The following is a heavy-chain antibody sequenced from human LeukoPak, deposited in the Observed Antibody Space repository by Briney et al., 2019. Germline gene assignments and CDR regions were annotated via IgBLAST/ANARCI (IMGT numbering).Heavy chain of an antibody. D-gene: IGHD1-1*01. CDR1: GGSISSSSYY. CDR3: ARLDGPRGLALKRRHYYFDY. J-gene: IGHJ4*02. Sequence: PSETLSLTCTVSGGSISSSSYYWGWIRQPPGKGLEWIGSIYYSGSTNYNPSLKSRVTISVDTSKNQFSLKLSSVTAADTAVYYCARLDGPRGLALKRRHYYFDYWGQGTLVTVSS. CDR2: IYYSGST. V-gene: IGHV4-39*07.